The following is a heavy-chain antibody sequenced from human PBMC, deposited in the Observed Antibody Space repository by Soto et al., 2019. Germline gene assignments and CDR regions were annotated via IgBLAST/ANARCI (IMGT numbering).Heavy chain of an antibody. D-gene: IGHD6-13*01. CDR1: GYTFTSYA. J-gene: IGHJ3*02. Sequence: ASVKVSCKASGYTFTSYAMHWVRQAPGQRLEWMGWINAGNGNTKYSQKFQGRITITRDTSASTAYMELSSLRSEDTAVYYCARTRSAGTFRDAAFDIWGQGTMVTVSS. V-gene: IGHV1-3*01. CDR2: INAGNGNT. CDR3: ARTRSAGTFRDAAFDI.